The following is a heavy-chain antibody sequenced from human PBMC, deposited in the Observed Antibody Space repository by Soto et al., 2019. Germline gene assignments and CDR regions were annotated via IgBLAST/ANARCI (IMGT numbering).Heavy chain of an antibody. CDR1: GASISTSSDF. CDR2: VYQSGTT. V-gene: IGHV4-39*01. D-gene: IGHD2-2*01. CDR3: ARQPESTSYFDY. Sequence: SETLSLTCSVSGASISTSSDFWGWIRQAPGKGLEWIGNVYQSGTTRLNPSLKSRVSIFVDRSKNQFSLELNSATAADRAVYYCARQPESTSYFDYWGQRILDTVSS. J-gene: IGHJ4*02.